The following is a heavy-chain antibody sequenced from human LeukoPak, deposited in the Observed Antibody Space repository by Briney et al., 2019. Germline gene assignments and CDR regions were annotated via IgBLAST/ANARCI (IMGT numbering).Heavy chain of an antibody. CDR2: IYYSGST. D-gene: IGHD3-3*01. CDR1: GGSISSYY. CDR3: ARANYDFWSGYYTGSYFDY. J-gene: IGHJ4*02. V-gene: IGHV4-59*01. Sequence: SKTLSLTCTVSGGSISSYYWSWIRQPPGKGLEWIGYIYYSGSTNYNPSHKSRVTISVDTSKNQFSLKLSSVTAADTAVYYCARANYDFWSGYYTGSYFDYWGQGTLVTVSS.